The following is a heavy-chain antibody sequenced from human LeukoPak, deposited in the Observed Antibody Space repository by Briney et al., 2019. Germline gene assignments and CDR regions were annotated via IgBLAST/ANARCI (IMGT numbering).Heavy chain of an antibody. Sequence: ASVKVSCKASGGSFTNCPFHWVRQAPGQGLEWMGGISAYNGDTNYAQKLQGRVTMTTDTSTSTAYMELRSLRSDDTAVYYCARDRAYNWNYWYFDLWGRGTLVTVSS. CDR3: ARDRAYNWNYWYFDL. CDR2: ISAYNGDT. CDR1: GGSFTNCP. D-gene: IGHD1-20*01. J-gene: IGHJ2*01. V-gene: IGHV1-18*01.